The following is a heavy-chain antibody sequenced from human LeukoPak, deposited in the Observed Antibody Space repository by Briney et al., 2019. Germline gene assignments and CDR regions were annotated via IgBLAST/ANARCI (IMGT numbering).Heavy chain of an antibody. V-gene: IGHV4-39*01. Sequence: SETLSLTCTVSGNSISSGDNYWSWIRQPPGKGLEWIGEINHSGSTYYNPSLKSRVTISVDTSKNQFSLKLSSVTAADTAVYYCARLTGSGSYIFYWGQGTLVTVSS. CDR1: GNSISSGDNY. CDR2: INHSGST. J-gene: IGHJ4*02. D-gene: IGHD3-10*01. CDR3: ARLTGSGSYIFY.